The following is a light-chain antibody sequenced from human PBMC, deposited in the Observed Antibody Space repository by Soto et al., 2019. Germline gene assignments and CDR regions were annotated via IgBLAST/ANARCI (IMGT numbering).Light chain of an antibody. CDR3: QSYDSSLSGNVV. V-gene: IGLV1-40*01. CDR2: GNS. CDR1: SSNIGAGYD. J-gene: IGLJ2*01. Sequence: QSVLTQPPSVSGAPGQRVTISCTGSSSNIGAGYDVHWYQQLPGTAPKLLIYGNSNRPSGVPDRFSGSKSRTSASLAITGLQAEDEAEYYYQSYDSSLSGNVVFGGGTKLTVL.